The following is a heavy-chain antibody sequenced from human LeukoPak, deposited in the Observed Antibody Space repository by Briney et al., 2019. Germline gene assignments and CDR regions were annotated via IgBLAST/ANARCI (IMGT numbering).Heavy chain of an antibody. J-gene: IGHJ4*02. CDR2: IYHSGST. D-gene: IGHD1-20*01. CDR1: GGSISSGGYS. CDR3: ARDNWNAFDY. V-gene: IGHV4-30-2*01. Sequence: SETLSLTCTVSGGSISSGGYSWSWIRQPPGKGLEWIGYIYHSGSTYYNPSLKSRVTISVDRSKNQFSLKLSSVTAADTAVYYCARDNWNAFDYWGQGTLVTVSS.